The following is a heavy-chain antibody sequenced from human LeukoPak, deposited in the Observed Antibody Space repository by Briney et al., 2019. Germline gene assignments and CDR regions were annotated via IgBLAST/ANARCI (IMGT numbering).Heavy chain of an antibody. J-gene: IGHJ4*02. CDR1: GYTFTSYY. CDR2: INPSGGST. CDR3: ALLYQANYFDY. D-gene: IGHD2-2*01. V-gene: IGHV1-46*01. Sequence: GASVKVSCKASGYTFTSYYMHWVRQAPGQGLEWMGIINPSGGSTSYAQKFQGRVTMTRDTSTSTVYMELSSLRSDDTAVYYCALLYQANYFDYWGQGTLVTVSS.